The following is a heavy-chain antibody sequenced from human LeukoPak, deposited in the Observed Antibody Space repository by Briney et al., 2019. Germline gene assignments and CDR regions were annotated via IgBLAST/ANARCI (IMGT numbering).Heavy chain of an antibody. J-gene: IGHJ1*01. CDR1: GGTFSSYA. Sequence: GASVKVSCKASGGTFSSYAISWVRQAPGQGLEWMGGIIPIFGTANYAQKFQGRVTITTDESTSTAYMELSSLRSEDTAVYYCAAPQEWELRYFQHWGQGTLVTVSS. V-gene: IGHV1-69*05. CDR2: IIPIFGTA. CDR3: AAPQEWELRYFQH. D-gene: IGHD1-26*01.